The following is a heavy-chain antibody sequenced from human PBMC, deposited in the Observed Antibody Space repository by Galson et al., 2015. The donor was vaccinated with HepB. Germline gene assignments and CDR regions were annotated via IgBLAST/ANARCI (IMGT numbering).Heavy chain of an antibody. D-gene: IGHD6-19*01. CDR3: ARDFYSSGWYY. J-gene: IGHJ4*02. Sequence: SVKVSCKASGGTFSSYTISWVRQAPGQGLEWMGRIIPILGIANYAQKFQGRVTITADKSTSTAYMELSSLRSEDTTVYYCARDFYSSGWYYWGQGTLVTVSS. V-gene: IGHV1-69*04. CDR2: IIPILGIA. CDR1: GGTFSSYT.